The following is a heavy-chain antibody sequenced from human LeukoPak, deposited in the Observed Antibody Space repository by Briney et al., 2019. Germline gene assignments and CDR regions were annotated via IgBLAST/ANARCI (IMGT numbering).Heavy chain of an antibody. Sequence: GGSLRLSCAASGFTFSSYVMSWVRQAPGKGLEWVSSISGNAGSTAYADSVKGRLTISRDNSKNTVYLQIDSLRAEDTAVYYCAKDRPNGLDYWGQGTLVTVSS. CDR3: AKDRPNGLDY. CDR1: GFTFSSYV. CDR2: ISGNAGST. V-gene: IGHV3-23*01. J-gene: IGHJ4*02.